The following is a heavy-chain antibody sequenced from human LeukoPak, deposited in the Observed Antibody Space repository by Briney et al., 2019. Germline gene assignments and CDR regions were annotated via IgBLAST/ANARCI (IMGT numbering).Heavy chain of an antibody. J-gene: IGHJ5*02. CDR3: ARTVAGMYNWFDP. CDR1: GGSISSSRYY. Sequence: SETLSLTCTVSGGSISSSRYYWGWIRQPPGKGLEWIGSIYYSGITYYNPSLKSRVTISVDTSKNQFSLKLSSVTAADTAVYYCARTVAGMYNWFDPWGQGTLVTVSS. D-gene: IGHD6-19*01. V-gene: IGHV4-39*07. CDR2: IYYSGIT.